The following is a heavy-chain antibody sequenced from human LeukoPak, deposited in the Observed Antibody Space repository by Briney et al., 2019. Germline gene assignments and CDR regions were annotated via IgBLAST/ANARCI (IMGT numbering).Heavy chain of an antibody. CDR3: VRLRDYGGNSDGFDI. Sequence: GGALRLSCAASGFFFRSYEMNWVRQAPGKGLEWGSYISSSGTTIYYAEPVKGRVTTSKDNTNNTLYLQMNSLRAEDTAVYYCVRLRDYGGNSDGFDIWGQGTMVTVSS. D-gene: IGHD4-23*01. J-gene: IGHJ3*02. CDR2: ISSSGTTI. V-gene: IGHV3-48*03. CDR1: GFFFRSYE.